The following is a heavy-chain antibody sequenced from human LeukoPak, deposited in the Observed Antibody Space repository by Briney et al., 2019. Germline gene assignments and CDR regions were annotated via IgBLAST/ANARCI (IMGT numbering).Heavy chain of an antibody. V-gene: IGHV3-23*01. CDR1: GFTLSSYA. CDR3: AKQGFGC. Sequence: GGSLRLSCTAYGFTLSSYAMSWVRQAPGEGLEWVSTISGSADNANYAEAVRGRFTISRDNSKNTMYLQMNSLRAEDTAVYYCAKQGFGCWGQGTLVTVSS. CDR2: ISGSADNA. J-gene: IGHJ4*02.